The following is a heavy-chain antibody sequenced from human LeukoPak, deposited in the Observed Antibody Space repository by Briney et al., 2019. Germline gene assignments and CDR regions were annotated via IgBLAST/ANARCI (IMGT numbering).Heavy chain of an antibody. CDR2: IRSRSSYI. V-gene: IGHV3-21*01. D-gene: IGHD5-12*01. J-gene: IGHJ4*02. Sequence: GGSLRLSCAASGFTFSSYSMNWVRQAPGKGLEWVSSIRSRSSYIYYTDSVKGRFTISRDNAKNSLHLQMNSLRAEDTALYYCARGSTGGYSGYDATRKYFDYWGQGTLVTVSS. CDR3: ARGSTGGYSGYDATRKYFDY. CDR1: GFTFSSYS.